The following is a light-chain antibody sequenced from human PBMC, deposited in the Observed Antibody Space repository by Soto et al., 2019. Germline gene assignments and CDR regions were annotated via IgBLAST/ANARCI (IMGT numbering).Light chain of an antibody. CDR2: GAS. CDR1: QSVSGTY. V-gene: IGKV3-20*01. Sequence: EIVLTQSPGTLSLSPGDGATLFCRASQSVSGTYLAWYQQKPGQAPRLLIYGASSRATGIPDRFSGSGSGTDFTLTISRLEPEDFAVYYCQQYGGSITFRQGTRLEIE. CDR3: QQYGGSIT. J-gene: IGKJ5*01.